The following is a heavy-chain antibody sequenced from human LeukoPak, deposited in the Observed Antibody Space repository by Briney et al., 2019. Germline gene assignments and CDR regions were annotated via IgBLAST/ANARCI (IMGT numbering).Heavy chain of an antibody. V-gene: IGHV1-2*04. CDR1: GYTFTGYY. CDR3: ARGRPEYSSSSHYYYGMDV. D-gene: IGHD6-6*01. CDR2: INPNSGGT. J-gene: IGHJ6*02. Sequence: ASVTVSCKASGYTFTGYYMHWVRQAPGQGLEWMGWINPNSGGTNYAQKFQGWVTMTRDTSISTAYMELSRLRSDDTAVYYCARGRPEYSSSSHYYYGMDVWGQGTTVTVSS.